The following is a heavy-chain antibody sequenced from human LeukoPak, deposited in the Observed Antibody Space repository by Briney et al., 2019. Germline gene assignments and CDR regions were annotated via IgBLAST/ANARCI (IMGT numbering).Heavy chain of an antibody. CDR3: ARVALSDFWSGYYRYYYYMDV. CDR1: GGSFSGYY. V-gene: IGHV4-34*01. Sequence: SETLSLTCAVYGGSFSGYYWSWIRQPPGKGLEWIGEINHSGSTNYSPSLKSRVTMSVDTSKNQFSLKLSSVTAADTAVYYCARVALSDFWSGYYRYYYYMDVWGKGTTVTVSS. D-gene: IGHD3-3*01. J-gene: IGHJ6*03. CDR2: INHSGST.